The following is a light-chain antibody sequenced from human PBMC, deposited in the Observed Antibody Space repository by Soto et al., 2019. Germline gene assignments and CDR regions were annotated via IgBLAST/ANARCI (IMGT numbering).Light chain of an antibody. CDR2: ATS. V-gene: IGKV1-39*01. J-gene: IGKJ4*01. CDR1: QTISSY. Sequence: DIQMTQSPSSLSASVGDRVTITCRASQTISSYLNWYQQKPGKAPKFLIYATSTLQSGVPSRFSGSGSGTDFTLTISSLQPEDFATYYCQQSYSTPLTFGGGNKVEI. CDR3: QQSYSTPLT.